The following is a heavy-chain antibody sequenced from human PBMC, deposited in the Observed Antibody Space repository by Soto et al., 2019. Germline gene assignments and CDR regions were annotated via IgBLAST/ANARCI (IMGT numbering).Heavy chain of an antibody. Sequence: SETLSLTCTVSGYSISSGYYWGWIRQPPGKGLEWIGSIYHSGSTYYNPSLKSRFTISVDTSKNQFSLKLSSVTAADTAVYYCARVTYDSSGYRTNFDYWGQGTLVTVSS. CDR2: IYHSGST. J-gene: IGHJ4*02. V-gene: IGHV4-38-2*02. D-gene: IGHD3-22*01. CDR3: ARVTYDSSGYRTNFDY. CDR1: GYSISSGYY.